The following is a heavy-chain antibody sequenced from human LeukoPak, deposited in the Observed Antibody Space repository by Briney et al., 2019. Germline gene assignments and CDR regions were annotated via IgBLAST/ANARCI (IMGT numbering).Heavy chain of an antibody. D-gene: IGHD3-22*01. J-gene: IGHJ4*02. CDR3: AKAMSTDHYDSRGFYRVDFDS. V-gene: IGHV3-23*01. CDR1: GFTFSTYA. CDR2: LTNSGGSGGVP. Sequence: PGGSLRLSCAASGFTFSTYAMSWVRQAPGKGLEWVSALTNSGGSGGVPYYADSVKGRFIISRDNSKSTLYLQLSSLRAEDTAVYYCAKAMSTDHYDSRGFYRVDFDSWGQGTLVTVSS.